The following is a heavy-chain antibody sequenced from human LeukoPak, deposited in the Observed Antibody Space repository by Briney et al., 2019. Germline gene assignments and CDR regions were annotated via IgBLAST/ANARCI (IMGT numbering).Heavy chain of an antibody. D-gene: IGHD2-2*02. CDR1: GGSISIHS. CDR2: IYYSGST. Sequence: PSETLSLTCTVSGGSISIHSGSWFRQPQGKGLGWMGNIYYSGSTNYNPSLKSRVTISVDTSKNQFSLKLSSVTAADTAVYYCARTMCSSTSCYTSFDIWGQGTMVTVSS. V-gene: IGHV4-59*11. CDR3: ARTMCSSTSCYTSFDI. J-gene: IGHJ3*02.